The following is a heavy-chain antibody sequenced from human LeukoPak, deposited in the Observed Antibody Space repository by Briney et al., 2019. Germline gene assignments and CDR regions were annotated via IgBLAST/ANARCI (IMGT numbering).Heavy chain of an antibody. D-gene: IGHD1-26*01. V-gene: IGHV6-1*01. CDR3: ARATERYFDY. Sequence: SQTLSLTCAISGDSVSTNSAAWNWNRQSPSRGLEWLGRTYYRSKWYNDYAVSVKSRLTINADTSKNHFSLQLSSVTPEDTAVYYCARATERYFDYWGQGTLVTVSS. J-gene: IGHJ4*02. CDR2: TYYRSKWYN. CDR1: GDSVSTNSAA.